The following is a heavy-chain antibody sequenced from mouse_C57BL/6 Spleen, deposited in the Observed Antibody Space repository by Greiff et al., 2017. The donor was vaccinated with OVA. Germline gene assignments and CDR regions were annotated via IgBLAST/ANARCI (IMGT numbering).Heavy chain of an antibody. CDR3: ARIATYCFDY. J-gene: IGHJ2*01. D-gene: IGHD1-1*01. CDR2: IYPSSGDT. CDR1: GYTFTSYG. V-gene: IGHV1-81*01. Sequence: VQVLESGAELVRPGASVKLSCKASGYTFTSYGISWVKQRPGQGLEWIGEIYPSSGDTYYNEKFKGKATLTADKSSSTAYMELRSLTSEDSAVYYCARIATYCFDYWGQGTTVTVSA.